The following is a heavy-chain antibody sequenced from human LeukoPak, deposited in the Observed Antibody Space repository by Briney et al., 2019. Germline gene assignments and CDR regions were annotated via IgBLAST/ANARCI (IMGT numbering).Heavy chain of an antibody. V-gene: IGHV2-70*01. Sequence: SGPTLVNPTQTLTLTCTFSGFSLSTIGLCMSWIRQPPGKALEWLALIDWDDDKYYSTSLKTRLTISKDTSKNQVVLTMTNMDPADTATYYCAGMSRDDYGDYDYFDYWGQGTLVTVSS. D-gene: IGHD4-17*01. J-gene: IGHJ4*02. CDR2: IDWDDDK. CDR1: GFSLSTIGLC. CDR3: AGMSRDDYGDYDYFDY.